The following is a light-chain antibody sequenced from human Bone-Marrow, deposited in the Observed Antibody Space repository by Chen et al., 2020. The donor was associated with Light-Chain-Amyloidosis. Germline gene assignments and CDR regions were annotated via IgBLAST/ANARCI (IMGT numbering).Light chain of an antibody. V-gene: IGKV3-20*01. J-gene: IGKJ1*01. CDR2: SSS. Sequence: LTQSPGTLSLSPRQTATLFCRAGQRVTTSSLAWYQLRPGQAPRLLIFSSSRRATGITDRFRGSGSGTDFTLTIDRLEPEDSALYFCHQYGSSPWTFGQGTRVEI. CDR1: QRVTTSS. CDR3: HQYGSSPWT.